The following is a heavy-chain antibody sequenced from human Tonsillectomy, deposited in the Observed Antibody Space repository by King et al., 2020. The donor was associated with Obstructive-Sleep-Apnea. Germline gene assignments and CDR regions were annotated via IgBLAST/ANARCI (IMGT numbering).Heavy chain of an antibody. J-gene: IGHJ4*02. CDR2: MSYDGSNK. CDR1: GFTFSSYA. V-gene: IGHV3-30*04. D-gene: IGHD3-22*01. Sequence: VQLVESGGGVVQPGRSLRLSCAASGFTFSSYAMHWVRQAPGKGLEWVAVMSYDGSNKYYADSVKGRFTISRDNSKNTLYLQMNSLRAEDTAVYYCARGGYYDSSGQLDYWGQGTLVTVSS. CDR3: ARGGYYDSSGQLDY.